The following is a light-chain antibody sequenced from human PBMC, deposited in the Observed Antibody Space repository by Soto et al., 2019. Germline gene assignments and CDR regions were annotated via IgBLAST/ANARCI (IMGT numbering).Light chain of an antibody. J-gene: IGKJ5*01. Sequence: ETVLTQSPGTLSLSPGERATLSCRASQSVSSSSLAWYQQRPGQAPRLLIYGTSSGATGIPDRFSGSGSGTDFTLTISRLEPEDFAVYYCQQYGSSPPITFGQGTRLEIK. CDR2: GTS. CDR1: QSVSSSS. CDR3: QQYGSSPPIT. V-gene: IGKV3-20*01.